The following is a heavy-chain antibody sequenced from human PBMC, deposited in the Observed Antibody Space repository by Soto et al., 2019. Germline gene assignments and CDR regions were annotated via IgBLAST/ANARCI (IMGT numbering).Heavy chain of an antibody. CDR3: AQTLGSAVAGPGRFDL. D-gene: IGHD6-19*01. CDR2: ITPMFGTA. Sequence: QVQLVQSGAEVKKPGSSVKVSCKASGGTFSRYAISWVRQAPGQGLEWMGGITPMFGTANYAQKFQGRVTISADEXTXIVHMELRRLRSEDTAVHYCAQTLGSAVAGPGRFDLWGRGTLVIVSS. CDR1: GGTFSRYA. J-gene: IGHJ2*01. V-gene: IGHV1-69*12.